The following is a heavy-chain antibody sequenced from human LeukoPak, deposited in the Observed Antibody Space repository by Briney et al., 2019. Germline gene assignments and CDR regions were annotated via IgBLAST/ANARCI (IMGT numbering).Heavy chain of an antibody. CDR2: ISSDEGIK. Sequence: PGRSLRLSCAASGFTFSSYAMHCVRQAPGKGLEWVAIISSDEGIKYYADSVQGRFTISRDNSKNTLYLQMNSLRTEDTAVYYCARDRTEVAATPYNWFDPWGQGTLVTVSS. D-gene: IGHD5-12*01. CDR3: ARDRTEVAATPYNWFDP. V-gene: IGHV3-30-3*01. CDR1: GFTFSSYA. J-gene: IGHJ5*02.